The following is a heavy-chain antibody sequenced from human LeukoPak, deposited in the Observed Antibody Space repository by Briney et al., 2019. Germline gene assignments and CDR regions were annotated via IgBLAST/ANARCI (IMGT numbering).Heavy chain of an antibody. V-gene: IGHV3-11*04. D-gene: IGHD3-22*01. CDR2: INSGGSPI. CDR1: GFTFNDYY. J-gene: IGHJ4*02. CDR3: AGDDSSGYFFAY. Sequence: PGGSLRLSCAASGFTFNDYYMSWIRQAPGKGLEWVSYINSGGSPIYYADSVKGRFIISRDNAKNSLYLQMNSLRAEDTAVYYCAGDDSSGYFFAYWGQGTLVTVSS.